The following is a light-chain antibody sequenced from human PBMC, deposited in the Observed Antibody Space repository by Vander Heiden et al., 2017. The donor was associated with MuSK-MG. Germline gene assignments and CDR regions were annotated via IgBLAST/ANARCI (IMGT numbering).Light chain of an antibody. CDR3: LLCDSTPRT. CDR1: QSISSY. CDR2: AAP. V-gene: IGKV1-39*01. J-gene: IGKJ1*01. Sequence: DNQMTQAPSSLSASVGDRVTITCRASQSISSYLNWYQQKPWKAPKLLIHAAPSLQIGVPSRSSFSGSGPDFTLTISSLQPEDLAPYYCLLCDSTPRTSGQGTKVEIK.